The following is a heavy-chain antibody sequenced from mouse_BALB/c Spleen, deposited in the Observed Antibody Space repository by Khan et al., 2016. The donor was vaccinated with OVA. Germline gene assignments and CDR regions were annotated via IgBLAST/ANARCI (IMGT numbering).Heavy chain of an antibody. J-gene: IGHJ4*01. V-gene: IGHV3-2*02. D-gene: IGHD1-1*01. CDR3: ARKNYYGYAMDC. CDR1: GYSITSDYA. CDR2: ISYGGST. Sequence: EVQLVESGPGLVKPSQSLSLTCTVTGYSITSDYAWDWIRQFPGNKLEWMGYISYGGSTSYNPSLKSRISITRDTSKNQFFLQLNSLTTEDTATYYCARKNYYGYAMDCWGQGTSVTVSS.